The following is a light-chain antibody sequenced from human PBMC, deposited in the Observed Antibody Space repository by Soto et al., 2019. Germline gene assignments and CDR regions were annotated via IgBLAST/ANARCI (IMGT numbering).Light chain of an antibody. V-gene: IGKV3-15*01. Sequence: ELVKTHSPATLSVSPGEGATLSCKASQNVYSNLAWYQQRPGQPPRLLIYDASTRATGISARFSGSGYGTEFTLTISSLQSEDFAVYFCQQCRNWPLTFGGGTKVDIK. CDR3: QQCRNWPLT. CDR2: DAS. CDR1: QNVYSN. J-gene: IGKJ4*01.